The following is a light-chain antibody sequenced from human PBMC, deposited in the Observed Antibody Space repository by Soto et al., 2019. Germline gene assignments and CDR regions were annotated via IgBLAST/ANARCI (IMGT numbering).Light chain of an antibody. CDR1: QSISSN. CDR3: QHYNNWPRT. V-gene: IGKV3-15*01. J-gene: IGKJ2*01. CDR2: GAS. Sequence: EIVMTQSPATLSVSPGERATLSCRASQSISSNLAWYQRKPGQAPRLLIYGASTRATGIPARFSGSGSGTEFTLTISGLQSEDFAVYFCQHYNNWPRTFGQGTKLEIK.